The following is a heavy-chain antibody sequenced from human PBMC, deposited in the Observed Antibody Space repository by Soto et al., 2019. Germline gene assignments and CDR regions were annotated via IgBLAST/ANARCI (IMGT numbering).Heavy chain of an antibody. Sequence: PGGSLRLSCAASGFTFSSYAMSWVCQAPGKGLEWVSAISGSGGSTYYADTVKGRFTISRDNSKNTLYLQMNSLRAEDTAVYYCAKGDYDILTGYYGLGYYYGMDVWGQGTTVTVSS. CDR2: ISGSGGST. J-gene: IGHJ6*02. CDR1: GFTFSSYA. D-gene: IGHD3-9*01. CDR3: AKGDYDILTGYYGLGYYYGMDV. V-gene: IGHV3-23*01.